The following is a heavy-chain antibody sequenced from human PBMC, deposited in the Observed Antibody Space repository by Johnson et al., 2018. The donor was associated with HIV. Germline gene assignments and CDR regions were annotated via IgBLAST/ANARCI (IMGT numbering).Heavy chain of an antibody. D-gene: IGHD1-26*01. CDR3: APRGRVGGSYVDAFDI. CDR2: IRYDGSNK. V-gene: IGHV3-30*02. CDR1: GFTFSSYG. Sequence: HVQLVESGGGVVQPGGSLRLSCAASGFTFSSYGMHWVRQAPGKGLEWVAFIRYDGSNKYYADSVKGRFTTSRDNSKNTLYLQMNSLRAEDTAVYYCAPRGRVGGSYVDAFDIWGQGTMVTVSS. J-gene: IGHJ3*02.